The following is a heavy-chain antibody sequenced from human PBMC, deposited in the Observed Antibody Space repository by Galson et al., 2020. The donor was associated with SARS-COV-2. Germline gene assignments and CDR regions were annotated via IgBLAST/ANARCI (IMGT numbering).Heavy chain of an antibody. Sequence: ETSETLSLTCTVSGGSISSYYWSWIRQPPGKGLEWIGYIYYSGSTNYNPSLKSRVTISVDTSKNQFSLKLRSVTAADTAVYYCAREEGVAATGDYYGMDVWGQGTTVTVSS. CDR1: GGSISSYY. CDR2: IYYSGST. J-gene: IGHJ6*02. V-gene: IGHV4-59*01. CDR3: AREEGVAATGDYYGMDV. D-gene: IGHD6-19*01.